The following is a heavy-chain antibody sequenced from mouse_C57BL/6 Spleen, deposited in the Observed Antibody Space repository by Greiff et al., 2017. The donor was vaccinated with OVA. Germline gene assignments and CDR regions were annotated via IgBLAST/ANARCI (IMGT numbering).Heavy chain of an antibody. Sequence: QVQLQQSGPELVKPGASVKISCKASGYAFSSSWMNWVKQRPGKGLEWIGRIYPGDGDTNYNGKFKGKATLTADKSSSTAYMQLSSLTSEDSAVYFCARVNGYRDYFDYWGQGTTLTVSS. J-gene: IGHJ2*01. V-gene: IGHV1-82*01. CDR1: GYAFSSSW. CDR2: IYPGDGDT. CDR3: ARVNGYRDYFDY. D-gene: IGHD2-2*01.